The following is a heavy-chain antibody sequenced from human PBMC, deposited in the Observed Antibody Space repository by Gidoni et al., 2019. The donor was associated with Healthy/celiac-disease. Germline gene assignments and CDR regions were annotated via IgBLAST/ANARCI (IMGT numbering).Heavy chain of an antibody. CDR1: GFTFRCYA. J-gene: IGHJ3*02. D-gene: IGHD3-3*01. V-gene: IGHV3-23*01. CDR3: AKGFIVVIIPDAFDI. Sequence: EVQLLESGGGLVQPGGSLRLSCAASGFTFRCYAMSGVRQAPGKGLAWVSAISGSGGSTYYADSVKGRFTISRDNSKNTLYLQMNSLRAEDTAVYYCAKGFIVVIIPDAFDIWGQGTMVTVSS. CDR2: ISGSGGST.